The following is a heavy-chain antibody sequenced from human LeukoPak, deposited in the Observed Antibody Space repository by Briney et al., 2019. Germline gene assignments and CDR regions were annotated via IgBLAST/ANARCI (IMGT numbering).Heavy chain of an antibody. CDR3: ARKGDGYNHVPFDY. Sequence: PGGSLRLSCAASGFTFSSYAMHWVRQAPGKGLEYVSAISSNGGSTYYANSVKGRFTISRDNSKNTLYLQMGSLRAEDMAVYYCARKGDGYNHVPFDYWGQGTLVTVSS. J-gene: IGHJ4*02. D-gene: IGHD5-24*01. CDR1: GFTFSSYA. CDR2: ISSNGGST. V-gene: IGHV3-64*01.